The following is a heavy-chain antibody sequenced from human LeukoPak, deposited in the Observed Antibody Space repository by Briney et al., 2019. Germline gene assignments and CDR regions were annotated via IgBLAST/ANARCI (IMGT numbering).Heavy chain of an antibody. CDR3: ARDRTSLGYCSGGSCRYDAFDI. Sequence: SVKVSCKASGGTFSSYAISWVRQAPRQGLEWVGGIIAIFGTANYAQKFQGRVTITTGESTSTAYMELSSLRSEDTAVYYCARDRTSLGYCSGGSCRYDAFDIWGQGTMVTVSS. V-gene: IGHV1-69*05. D-gene: IGHD2-15*01. J-gene: IGHJ3*02. CDR1: GGTFSSYA. CDR2: IIAIFGTA.